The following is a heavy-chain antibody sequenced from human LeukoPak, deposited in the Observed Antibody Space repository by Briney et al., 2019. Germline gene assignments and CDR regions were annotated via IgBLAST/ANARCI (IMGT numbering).Heavy chain of an antibody. V-gene: IGHV3-7*01. Sequence: GGSLRLSCAASGFPLSTYWMTWVRQAPGKGLEWVANIKQDGSEKYYLDSVKGRFTISRDNAKNSLYLQTNSLRAEDTAIYYCARDFRFVEDYWGQGTLVTVSS. J-gene: IGHJ4*02. CDR2: IKQDGSEK. CDR1: GFPLSTYW. CDR3: ARDFRFVEDY. D-gene: IGHD6-6*01.